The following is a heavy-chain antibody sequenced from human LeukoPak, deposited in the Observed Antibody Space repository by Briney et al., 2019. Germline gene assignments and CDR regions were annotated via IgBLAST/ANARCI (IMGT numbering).Heavy chain of an antibody. CDR1: GFTFSSYG. Sequence: GGSLRLSCAASGFTFSSYGMHWVRQAPGKGLEWGAVIWYDGSNKYYTDSVKGRFTISRDNSKNTLYLQMNSLRAEDTAVYYCARERKTPNWFDPWGQGTLVTVSS. J-gene: IGHJ5*02. CDR3: ARERKTPNWFDP. V-gene: IGHV3-33*01. CDR2: IWYDGSNK.